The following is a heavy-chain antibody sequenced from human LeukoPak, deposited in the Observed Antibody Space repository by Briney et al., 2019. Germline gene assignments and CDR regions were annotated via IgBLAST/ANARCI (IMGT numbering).Heavy chain of an antibody. CDR2: ISGSGGST. Sequence: GGSLRLSCAASGFTFSSYAMSWVRQAPGKVLEWVSAISGSGGSTYYADSVKGRLTISRDTSKNTLYLEITSLRAEDTAVYYCAKEYYGFWSGYYRYFDYWGQGTLVTVSS. J-gene: IGHJ4*02. CDR1: GFTFSSYA. V-gene: IGHV3-23*01. CDR3: AKEYYGFWSGYYRYFDY. D-gene: IGHD3-3*01.